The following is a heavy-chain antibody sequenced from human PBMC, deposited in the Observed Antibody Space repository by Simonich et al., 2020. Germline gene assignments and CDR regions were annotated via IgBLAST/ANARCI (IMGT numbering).Heavy chain of an antibody. D-gene: IGHD3-16*01. CDR2: INHSGST. CDR3: ARPLGIVWAFDI. V-gene: IGHV4-34*01. J-gene: IGHJ3*02. Sequence: QVQLQQWGAGLLKPSETLSLTCAVYGGSFSGYYWSWIRQPPGKGLEWIGEINHSGSTNYNRPLKSRVTISVDTSKNQFSLKLSSVTAADTAVYYCARPLGIVWAFDIWGQGTMVTVSS. CDR1: GGSFSGYY.